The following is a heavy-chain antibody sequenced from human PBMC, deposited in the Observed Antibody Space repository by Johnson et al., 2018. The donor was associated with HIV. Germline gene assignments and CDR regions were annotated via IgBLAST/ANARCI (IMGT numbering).Heavy chain of an antibody. D-gene: IGHD6-13*01. CDR1: GFTFSSYA. J-gene: IGHJ3*02. Sequence: MLLVESGGGVVQPGRSLRLSCAVSGFTFSSYAMHWVRQGTGKGLEWVSAIGTAGDTYYPDSVKGRFTISRDNSKNTLYLQMNSLRAEDTAVYYCAKVAVATAAGGVALDIWGPGTMVTVSS. V-gene: IGHV3-13*01. CDR3: AKVAVATAAGGVALDI. CDR2: IGTAGDT.